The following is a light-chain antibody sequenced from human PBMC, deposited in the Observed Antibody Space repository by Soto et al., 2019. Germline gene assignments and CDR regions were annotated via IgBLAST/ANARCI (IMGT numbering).Light chain of an antibody. J-gene: IGLJ2*01. CDR2: EVS. V-gene: IGLV2-14*01. Sequence: QSALIQPPSVSGSPGQSVTISCTGTSSDVGGYNYVSWYQQHPGKAPKLMIYEVSNRPSGDSNRFSGSKSGNTASLTISGLQTEDEADYYCSSYTSSSTVIFGGGTKLTVL. CDR3: SSYTSSSTVI. CDR1: SSDVGGYNY.